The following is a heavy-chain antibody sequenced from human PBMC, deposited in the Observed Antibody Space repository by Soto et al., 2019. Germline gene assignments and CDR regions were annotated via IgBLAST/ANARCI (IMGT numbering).Heavy chain of an antibody. CDR2: ISYDGSNK. V-gene: IGHV3-30*03. Sequence: PGGSLRLSCAASGFTFSSYGMHWVRQAPGKGLEWVAVISYDGSNKYYADSVKGRFTISRDNSKNTLYLQMNSLRAEDTAVYYCARGSHVRGSSSPGGINWFDPWGQGTLVTVSS. J-gene: IGHJ5*02. D-gene: IGHD6-6*01. CDR3: ARGSHVRGSSSPGGINWFDP. CDR1: GFTFSSYG.